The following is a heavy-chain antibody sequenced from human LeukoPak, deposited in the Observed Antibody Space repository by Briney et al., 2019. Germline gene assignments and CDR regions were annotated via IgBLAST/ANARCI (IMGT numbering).Heavy chain of an antibody. CDR3: ARDSSSSRYYYMDV. CDR1: GFTVSNNY. D-gene: IGHD6-6*01. CDR2: IYSGDNT. Sequence: PPGGSLRLSCAASGFTVSNNYMSWVRQAPGKGLEWVSVIYSGDNTYYADSVKGRFTISRDNSKNTLYLQMNSLRAEDTAVYYCARDSSSSRYYYMDVWGKGTTVTVSS. V-gene: IGHV3-53*01. J-gene: IGHJ6*03.